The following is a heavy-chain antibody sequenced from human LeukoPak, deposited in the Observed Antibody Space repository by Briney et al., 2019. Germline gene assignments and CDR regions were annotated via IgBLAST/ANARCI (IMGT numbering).Heavy chain of an antibody. CDR3: ARTSRKNPSRPYYYYCYYMDV. V-gene: IGHV3-20*04. J-gene: IGHJ6*03. D-gene: IGHD2/OR15-2a*01. Sequence: GGSLRLSCAASGFTFDDYGMSWVRQAPGKGLEWVSGINWNGGSTGYADSVKGRFTISRDNAKNSLYLQMNSLRAEDTAWYYCARTSRKNPSRPYYYYCYYMDVWGKGTTVTVSS. CDR2: INWNGGST. CDR1: GFTFDDYG.